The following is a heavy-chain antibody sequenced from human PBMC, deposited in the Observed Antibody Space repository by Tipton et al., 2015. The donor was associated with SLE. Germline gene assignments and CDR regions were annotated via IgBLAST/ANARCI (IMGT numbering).Heavy chain of an antibody. D-gene: IGHD3-22*01. Sequence: TLSLTCTVSGDSISSSSYYWGWIRQPPGKGLEWVGTVYYTGNTFYNPSLKSRVTISVDTSKNQFSLDLNSVTAADTAVYYCARDEYRYDATGYHLPGHFDFWGQGTLVTVSS. CDR1: GDSISSSSYY. V-gene: IGHV4-39*07. CDR2: VYYTGNT. J-gene: IGHJ4*02. CDR3: ARDEYRYDATGYHLPGHFDF.